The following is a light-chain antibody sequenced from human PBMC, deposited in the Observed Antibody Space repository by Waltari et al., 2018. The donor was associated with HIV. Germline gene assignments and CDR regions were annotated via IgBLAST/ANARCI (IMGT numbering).Light chain of an antibody. V-gene: IGLV3-21*04. CDR2: YDS. J-gene: IGLJ2*01. Sequence: SYVVTQPPSVSVAPGQTARISCGGVNIGSKSVHWYQQRPGQAPVLVIYYDSDRPSGIPERFSSSSSGNTDTLTISRVEAGDEADYFCQVWDTATAHVIFGGGTKLTVL. CDR1: NIGSKS. CDR3: QVWDTATAHVI.